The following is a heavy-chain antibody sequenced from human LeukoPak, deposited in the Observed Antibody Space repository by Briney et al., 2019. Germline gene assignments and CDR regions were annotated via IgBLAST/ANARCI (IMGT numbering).Heavy chain of an antibody. CDR2: IYHTGST. CDR1: GGSISSYY. J-gene: IGHJ4*02. Sequence: SETLSHTCTVSGGSISSYYWSWIRQPPGKGLEWIGYIYHTGSTTYNPSLKSRVTISLDTSKNHYSLKLSSVTAADTAVYYCAKLTYYGGNSGVDYWGQGTLVTVSS. V-gene: IGHV4-59*01. CDR3: AKLTYYGGNSGVDY. D-gene: IGHD4-23*01.